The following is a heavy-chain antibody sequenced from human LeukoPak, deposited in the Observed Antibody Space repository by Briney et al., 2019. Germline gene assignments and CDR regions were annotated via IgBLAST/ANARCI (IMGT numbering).Heavy chain of an antibody. Sequence: PSETLSLTCTVSGGSISSSSYYWGWIRQPPGKGLEWIGSIYYSGSTYYNPSLKSRVTIPVDTSKNQFSLKLSSVTAADTAVYYCARRRCSSTSCSDYWGQGTLVTVSS. CDR2: IYYSGST. V-gene: IGHV4-39*01. CDR1: GGSISSSSYY. D-gene: IGHD2-2*01. J-gene: IGHJ4*02. CDR3: ARRRCSSTSCSDY.